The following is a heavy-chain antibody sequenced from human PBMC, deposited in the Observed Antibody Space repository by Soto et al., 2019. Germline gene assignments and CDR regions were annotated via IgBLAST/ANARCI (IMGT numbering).Heavy chain of an antibody. CDR3: ARYSSTTNYYYGMDV. CDR2: ISNDGSNE. Sequence: QVQLVESGGGVVQPGRSLRLSCAASGFTFSNYAMHWVRQAPGKGLEWLAVISNDGSNENYADSVKGRFTISRDNSKNMVYLQTNSLRAEDRAVYYCARYSSTTNYYYGMDVWGQGTTVTVSS. CDR1: GFTFSNYA. J-gene: IGHJ6*02. V-gene: IGHV3-30*03. D-gene: IGHD6-13*01.